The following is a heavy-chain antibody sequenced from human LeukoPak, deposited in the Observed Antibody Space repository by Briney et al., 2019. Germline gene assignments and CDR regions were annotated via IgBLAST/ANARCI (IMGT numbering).Heavy chain of an antibody. V-gene: IGHV4-61*02. Sequence: PSETLSLTCTVSGGSISSSSYYWSWIRQPAGKGLEWIGRIYTSGSTNYNPSLKSRVTMSVDTSKNQFSLKLSSVTAADTAVYYCAREGYDGYCSSTSCYAGLGYWGQGTLVTVSS. CDR3: AREGYDGYCSSTSCYAGLGY. D-gene: IGHD2-2*03. CDR2: IYTSGST. CDR1: GGSISSSSYY. J-gene: IGHJ4*02.